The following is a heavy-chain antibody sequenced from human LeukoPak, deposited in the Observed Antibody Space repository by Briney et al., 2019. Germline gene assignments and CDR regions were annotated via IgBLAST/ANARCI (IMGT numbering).Heavy chain of an antibody. CDR1: GGSLSNYY. CDR2: IYYSGST. CDR3: ARSGTVGAMPV. V-gene: IGHV4-59*08. D-gene: IGHD1-26*01. Sequence: SETLSLTCTVSGGSLSNYYWSWIRLPPGKGLEWIGYIYYSGSTYYNPSLKSRVTISVDTSKNQFSLKLSSVTAADTVVYYCARSGTVGAMPVWGQGTLVTVSS. J-gene: IGHJ4*02.